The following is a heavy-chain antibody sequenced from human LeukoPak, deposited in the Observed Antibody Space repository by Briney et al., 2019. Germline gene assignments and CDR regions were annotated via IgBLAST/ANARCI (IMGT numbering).Heavy chain of an antibody. Sequence: PGGSLRLSCSASGFTFSSYAMHWVRQAPGKGLEYVSAISSNGGSAYYADSVKGRFTISRDNSKNTLYLQMSSLGAEDTAVYYCVSGYSYGSGYWGQGTLVTVSS. V-gene: IGHV3-64D*06. CDR1: GFTFSSYA. CDR2: ISSNGGSA. J-gene: IGHJ4*02. CDR3: VSGYSYGSGY. D-gene: IGHD5-18*01.